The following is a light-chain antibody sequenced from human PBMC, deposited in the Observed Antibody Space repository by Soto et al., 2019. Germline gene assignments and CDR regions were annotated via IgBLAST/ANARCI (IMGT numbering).Light chain of an antibody. CDR3: QQYNGWPIT. V-gene: IGKV3-15*01. J-gene: IGKJ5*01. CDR1: QSVSDR. CDR2: AAS. Sequence: EIVMTQSPDTLSVSPGERATLSCRASQSVSDRVVWYQQKSGQAPSLLIYAASTRATGFPARFSGSGSGTEFTLTISSLQSEDFAVYYCQQYNGWPITFGQGTRLEIK.